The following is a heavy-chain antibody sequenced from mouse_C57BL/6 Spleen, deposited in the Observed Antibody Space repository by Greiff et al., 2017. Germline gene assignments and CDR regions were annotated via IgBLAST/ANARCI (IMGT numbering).Heavy chain of an antibody. V-gene: IGHV1-54*01. D-gene: IGHD1-1*01. J-gene: IGHJ1*03. CDR2: INPGSGGT. CDR3: ARGGGLLPWYFDV. Sequence: VQLQQSGAELVRPGTSVKVSCTASGYAFTNYLIEWVKQRPGQGLEWMGVINPGSGGTNYNDKFKGKATLTADKSSSTAYMQLSSLTSEDSAFYFCARGGGLLPWYFDVWGTGTTVTVSS. CDR1: GYAFTNYL.